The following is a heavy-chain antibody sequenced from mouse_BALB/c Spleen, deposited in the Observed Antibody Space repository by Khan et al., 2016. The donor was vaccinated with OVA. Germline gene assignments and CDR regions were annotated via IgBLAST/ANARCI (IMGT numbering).Heavy chain of an antibody. CDR1: GYTFTNYI. Sequence: VQLQQSGPELVKPGASVKMSCKASGYTFTNYIIHWVKQKPGQGLEWLGYINPYNDGTKYNEKFKGKATLTSDKSSSTAYMELSGLTSEDSAVYYCARDYGSSFWFAYWGQGTLVTVSA. J-gene: IGHJ3*01. CDR3: ARDYGSSFWFAY. V-gene: IGHV1S136*01. CDR2: INPYNDGT. D-gene: IGHD1-1*01.